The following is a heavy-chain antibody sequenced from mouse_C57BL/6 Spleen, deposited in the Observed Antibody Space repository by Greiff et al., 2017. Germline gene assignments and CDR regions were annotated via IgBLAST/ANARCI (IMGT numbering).Heavy chain of an antibody. D-gene: IGHD2-14*01. V-gene: IGHV5-16*01. CDR1: GFTFSDYY. J-gene: IGHJ4*01. Sequence: EVMLVESEGGLVQPGSSMKLSCTASGFTFSDYYMAWVRQVPEKGLEWVANINYDGSSTYYLDSLKSRFIISRDNAKNILYLQMSSLKSEDTATYYCARNYRYYAMDYWGQGTSVTVSS. CDR2: INYDGSST. CDR3: ARNYRYYAMDY.